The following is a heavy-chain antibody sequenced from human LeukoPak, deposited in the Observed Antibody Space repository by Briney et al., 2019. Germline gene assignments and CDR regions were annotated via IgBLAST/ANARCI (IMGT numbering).Heavy chain of an antibody. J-gene: IGHJ4*02. CDR3: AKDLGDSSSWYLDY. Sequence: GRSLRLSCAASGFTFGTYVMHWVRQAPGKGPEWVAVIAHDESQKFYADSVKGRFTISRDNSKNTLYLQMNSLRTEDTAVYSCAKDLGDSSSWYLDYWGRGTLVTVSS. D-gene: IGHD6-13*01. CDR2: IAHDESQK. CDR1: GFTFGTYV. V-gene: IGHV3-30*18.